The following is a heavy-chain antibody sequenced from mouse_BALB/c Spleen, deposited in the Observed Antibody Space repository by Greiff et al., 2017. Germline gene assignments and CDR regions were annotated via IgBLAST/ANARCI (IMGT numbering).Heavy chain of an antibody. CDR3: AKMGLYGYDEAY. Sequence: QVQLKESGPSLVQPSQSLSITCTVSGFSLTSYGVHWVRQSPGKGLEWLGVIWRGGSTDYNAAFMSRLSITKDNSKSQVFFKMNSLQADDTAIYYCAKMGLYGYDEAYWGQGTLVTVSA. J-gene: IGHJ3*01. V-gene: IGHV2-5-1*01. D-gene: IGHD2-2*01. CDR1: GFSLTSYG. CDR2: IWRGGST.